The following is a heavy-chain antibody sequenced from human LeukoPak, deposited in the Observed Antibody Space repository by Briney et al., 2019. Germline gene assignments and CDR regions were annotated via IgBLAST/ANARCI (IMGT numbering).Heavy chain of an antibody. CDR1: GYTFTSYA. CDR2: IIPIFGTA. Sequence: SVKVSCKASGYTFTSYAMNWVRQAPGQGLEWMGGIIPIFGTANYAQKFQGRATITADESTSTAYMELSSLRSEDTAVYYCARGGGTMVTVFDYWGQGTLVTVSS. CDR3: ARGGGTMVTVFDY. V-gene: IGHV1-69*13. J-gene: IGHJ4*02. D-gene: IGHD2-21*02.